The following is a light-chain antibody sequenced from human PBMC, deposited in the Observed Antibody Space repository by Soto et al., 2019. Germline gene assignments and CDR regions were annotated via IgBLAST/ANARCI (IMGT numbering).Light chain of an antibody. CDR1: SSDFGGYNY. Sequence: QSVLTQPASVSGSPGQSITISCSGTSSDFGGYNYVSWYQQHPGKAPKLLIYDVTNRTSGVSNRFSGSKFGNTASLTISGLQAEDEGDYYCSSYTTPTTVVAFGGGTKVTVL. CDR3: SSYTTPTTVVA. V-gene: IGLV2-14*03. CDR2: DVT. J-gene: IGLJ2*01.